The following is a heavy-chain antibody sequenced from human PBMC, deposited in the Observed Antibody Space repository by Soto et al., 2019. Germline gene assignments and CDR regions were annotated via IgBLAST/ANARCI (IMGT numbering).Heavy chain of an antibody. V-gene: IGHV1-2*02. CDR3: AXVPMTTVTTGYYYGMDV. CDR1: GYTFTGYY. Sequence: ASVKVSCKASGYTFTGYYMHWVRQAPGQGLEWMGWINPNSGGTNYAQKFQGRVTMTRDTSISTAYMELSRLRSDDTAVYYCAXVPMTTVTTGYYYGMDVWGQGTTVTVSS. D-gene: IGHD4-17*01. CDR2: INPNSGGT. J-gene: IGHJ6*02.